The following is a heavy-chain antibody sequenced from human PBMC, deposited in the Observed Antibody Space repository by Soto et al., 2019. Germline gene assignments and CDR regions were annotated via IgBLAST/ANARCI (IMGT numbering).Heavy chain of an antibody. CDR3: AREGSGWYAAFDY. D-gene: IGHD6-19*01. CDR1: GFTFSSYW. Sequence: GGSLRLSCAASGFTFSSYWMSWVRQAPGKGLEWVANIKQDGSEKYYVDSVKGRFTISRDNAKNSLYLQMNSLRAEDTAVYYCAREGSGWYAAFDYWGQGTLVTVSS. V-gene: IGHV3-7*01. J-gene: IGHJ4*02. CDR2: IKQDGSEK.